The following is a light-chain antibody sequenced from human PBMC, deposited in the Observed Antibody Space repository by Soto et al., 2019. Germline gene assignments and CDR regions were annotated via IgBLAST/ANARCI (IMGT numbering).Light chain of an antibody. CDR1: QSVSNY. CDR3: LQDHTYPWT. V-gene: IGKV3-15*01. Sequence: EILMTQSPATLSVSPGERATLSCRASQSVSNYLAWYQQIPGQPPRLLIYGASTRATGIPARFSGSGSGSEFTLTISSLQPEDSASYFCLQDHTYPWTFGQGTKVDIK. CDR2: GAS. J-gene: IGKJ1*01.